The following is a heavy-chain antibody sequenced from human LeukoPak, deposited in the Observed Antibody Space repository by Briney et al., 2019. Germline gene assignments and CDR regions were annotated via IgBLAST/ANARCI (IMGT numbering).Heavy chain of an antibody. J-gene: IGHJ4*02. CDR1: GYTFTSYA. V-gene: IGHV7-4-1*02. Sequence: ASVKVSCKASGYTFTSYAMNWVRQAPGQGLEWMGWINTNTGNPTYAQGFTGRFVFSLDTSVSTAYLQISSLKAEDTAVYYCARGLSEFYHDSSGYPLWGQGTLVTVSS. D-gene: IGHD3-22*01. CDR3: ARGLSEFYHDSSGYPL. CDR2: INTNTGNP.